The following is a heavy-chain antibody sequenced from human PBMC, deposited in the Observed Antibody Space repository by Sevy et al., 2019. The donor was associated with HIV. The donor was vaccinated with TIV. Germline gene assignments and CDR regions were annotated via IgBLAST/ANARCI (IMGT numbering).Heavy chain of an antibody. CDR3: ARGGSYDFWSGYYTRGADYWYFDY. J-gene: IGHJ4*02. CDR2: IWYDGSNK. Sequence: GGSLRLSCAASGFTFSSYGMHWVRQAPGKGLEWVAVIWYDGSNKYYADSVKGRFTISRDNSKNTLYLQMNSLRAEDTAVYYCARGGSYDFWSGYYTRGADYWYFDYWGQRTLVTVSS. V-gene: IGHV3-33*01. CDR1: GFTFSSYG. D-gene: IGHD3-3*01.